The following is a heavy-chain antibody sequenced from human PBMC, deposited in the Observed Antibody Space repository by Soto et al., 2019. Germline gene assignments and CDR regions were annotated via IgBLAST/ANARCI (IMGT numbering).Heavy chain of an antibody. D-gene: IGHD2-8*02. CDR1: GGSISSYY. CDR3: ARREKTGEFGY. V-gene: IGHV4-59*08. J-gene: IGHJ4*02. CDR2: VYYSGST. Sequence: PSETLSLTCTVSGGSISSYYWSWIRQPPGKGLEWIGYVYYSGSTNYSPSLKSRVTISVDTSKNQFSLKLSSVSAADTAVYYCARREKTGEFGYWGQGTLVTVSS.